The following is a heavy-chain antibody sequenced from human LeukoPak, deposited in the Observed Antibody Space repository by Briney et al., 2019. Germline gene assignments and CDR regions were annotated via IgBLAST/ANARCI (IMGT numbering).Heavy chain of an antibody. CDR3: ARSRGYFDY. CDR2: IYYSGST. J-gene: IGHJ4*02. CDR1: GGSISSYY. D-gene: IGHD6-13*01. V-gene: IGHV4-59*01. Sequence: SETLSLTCTVSGGSISSYYWSWIRQPPGKGLEWIGYIYYSGSTNYNPSLKSRVTISVDTSKNQFSLELSSVTAADTALYYCARSRGYFDYWGQGTLVTVSS.